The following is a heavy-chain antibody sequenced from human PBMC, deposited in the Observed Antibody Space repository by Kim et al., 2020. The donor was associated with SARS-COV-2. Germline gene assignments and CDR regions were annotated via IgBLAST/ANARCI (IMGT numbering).Heavy chain of an antibody. Sequence: GGSLRLSCAASGFTFGDYDMHWVRQAPGKGLEWVSGISWNSGSIGYADSVKGRITISRDNAKNSLYLQMNSLRAEDTALYYYAKVIDSSSWSGLDYWGQGTLVTVSS. V-gene: IGHV3-9*01. CDR2: ISWNSGSI. CDR3: AKVIDSSSWSGLDY. J-gene: IGHJ4*02. D-gene: IGHD6-13*01. CDR1: GFTFGDYD.